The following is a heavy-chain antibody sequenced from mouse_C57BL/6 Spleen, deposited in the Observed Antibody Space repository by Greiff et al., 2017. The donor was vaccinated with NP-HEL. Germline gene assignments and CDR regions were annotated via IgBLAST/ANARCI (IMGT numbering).Heavy chain of an antibody. V-gene: IGHV1-78*01. CDR3: ARKDYYGSSYFAMDY. J-gene: IGHJ4*01. CDR2: IYPRDGST. Sequence: VQLQQSDAELVKPGASVKISCKVSGYTFTDHTIHWMKQRPEQGLEWIGYIYPRDGSTKYNEKFKGKATLTADKSSNTAYMQLNSLTSEDSAVYFCARKDYYGSSYFAMDYWGQGTSVTVSS. D-gene: IGHD1-1*01. CDR1: GYTFTDHT.